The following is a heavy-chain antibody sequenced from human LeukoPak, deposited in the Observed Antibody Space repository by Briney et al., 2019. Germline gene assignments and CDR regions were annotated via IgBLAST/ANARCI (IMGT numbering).Heavy chain of an antibody. CDR3: ARLRGVINYFDY. V-gene: IGHV3-7*01. D-gene: IGHD3-10*01. Sequence: GGSLRLSCAASGFTFSNAWMSWVRQAPGKGLEWVANIKQDGSEKYYVDSVKGRFTISRDNAKNSLYLQMNSLRAEDTAVYYCARLRGVINYFDYWGQGTLVTASS. CDR1: GFTFSNAW. J-gene: IGHJ4*02. CDR2: IKQDGSEK.